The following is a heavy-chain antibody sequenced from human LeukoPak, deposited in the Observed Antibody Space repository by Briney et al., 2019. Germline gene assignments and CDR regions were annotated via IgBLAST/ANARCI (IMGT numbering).Heavy chain of an antibody. D-gene: IGHD3-16*01. J-gene: IGHJ3*02. CDR3: ASPLGPLDRGDAFDI. CDR1: GFTFSSYA. Sequence: GGSLRLSCAASGFTFSSYAMSWVRQAPGKGLEWVSAISSSGSTIYYADSVKGRFTISRDNAKNSLYLQMNSLRAEDTAVYYCASPLGPLDRGDAFDIWGQGTMVTVSS. CDR2: ISSSGSTI. V-gene: IGHV3-21*04.